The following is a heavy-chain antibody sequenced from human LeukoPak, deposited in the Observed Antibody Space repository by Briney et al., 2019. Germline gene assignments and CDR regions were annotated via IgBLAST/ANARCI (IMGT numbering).Heavy chain of an antibody. Sequence: KASQTLSLTCTVSGGSISSGGYYWSWLRQHPGKGLEWIGYIYYSGSTYYNPSLKSRVTISVDTSKNQFSLKLSSVTAADTAVYYCARESEYCSSTSCHRRFDYWGQGTLVTVSS. J-gene: IGHJ4*02. V-gene: IGHV4-31*03. D-gene: IGHD2-2*01. CDR1: GGSISSGGYY. CDR2: IYYSGST. CDR3: ARESEYCSSTSCHRRFDY.